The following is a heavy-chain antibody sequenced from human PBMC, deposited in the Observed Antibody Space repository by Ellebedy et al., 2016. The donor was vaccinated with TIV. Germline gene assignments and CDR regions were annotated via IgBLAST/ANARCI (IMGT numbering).Heavy chain of an antibody. CDR3: ARIWGIATRPVDS. D-gene: IGHD6-6*01. V-gene: IGHV4-38-2*02. CDR1: GYPISSDYY. Sequence: MPSETLSLTCTVFGYPISSDYYWGWIRQPPGKGLEWIGSIHHSGSTYYNPSLKSRVAISVATSKSQFSLKLSSVTAADTAVYYCARIWGIATRPVDSWGQGTLVTVSP. CDR2: IHHSGST. J-gene: IGHJ4*02.